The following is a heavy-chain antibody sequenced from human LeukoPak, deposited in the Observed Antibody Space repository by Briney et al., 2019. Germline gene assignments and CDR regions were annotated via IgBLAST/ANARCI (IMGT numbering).Heavy chain of an antibody. D-gene: IGHD2-21*02. J-gene: IGHJ4*02. CDR2: IGPSGDST. CDR1: GFTFRSHS. Sequence: GGSLRLSCAASGFTFRSHSMSGVRKPPGEGLEWAAAIGPSGDSTTYRDSVKGQFTISRDNSRNRLYLQMNTLTVEDTAIYYSARRLLTGGVTDFFDFWGQGALVTVSS. CDR3: ARRLLTGGVTDFFDF. V-gene: IGHV3-23*01.